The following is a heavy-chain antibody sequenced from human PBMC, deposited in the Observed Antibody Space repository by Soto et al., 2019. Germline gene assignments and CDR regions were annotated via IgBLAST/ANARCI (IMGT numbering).Heavy chain of an antibody. CDR1: GYTFTSYG. D-gene: IGHD3-3*01. J-gene: IGHJ2*01. CDR2: ISAYNGNT. CDR3: ARGPITIFGVVIGYFDL. Sequence: QVQLVQSGAEVKKPGASVKVSCKASGYTFTSYGISWVRQPPGQGLEWMGWISAYNGNTKYAQKLQGRVTMTTDTSTSTSYMELRSLRSDDTAVYYGARGPITIFGVVIGYFDLWGRGSLVTVSS. V-gene: IGHV1-18*01.